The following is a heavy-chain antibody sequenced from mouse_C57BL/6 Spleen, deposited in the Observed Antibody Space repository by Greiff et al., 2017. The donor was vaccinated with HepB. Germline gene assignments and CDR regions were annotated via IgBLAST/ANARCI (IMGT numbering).Heavy chain of an antibody. Sequence: DVQLQESGPELVKPGASVKMSCKASGYTFTDYNMHWVKQSHGKSLEWIGYINPNNGGTSYNQKFKGKATLTVNKSSSTAYMELRSLTSEDSAVYYCARELEYYGSSWYFDVWGTGTTVTVSS. D-gene: IGHD1-1*01. J-gene: IGHJ1*03. CDR2: INPNNGGT. V-gene: IGHV1-22*01. CDR3: ARELEYYGSSWYFDV. CDR1: GYTFTDYN.